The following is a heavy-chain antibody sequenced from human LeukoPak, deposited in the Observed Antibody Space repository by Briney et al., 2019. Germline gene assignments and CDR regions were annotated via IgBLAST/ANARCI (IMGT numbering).Heavy chain of an antibody. CDR1: GFTFRSYA. CDR3: AKVPLYGATSSFYFDH. V-gene: IGHV3-23*01. J-gene: IGHJ4*02. D-gene: IGHD2/OR15-2a*01. Sequence: GGSLRLSCAASGFTFRSYAMNWVRQAPGKGLEWVSGVSGSGSSTYYADSVKGRFTISRDNSKNTLYLQMNSLRAEDTAVYYCAKVPLYGATSSFYFDHWGQGTLVTVSS. CDR2: VSGSGSST.